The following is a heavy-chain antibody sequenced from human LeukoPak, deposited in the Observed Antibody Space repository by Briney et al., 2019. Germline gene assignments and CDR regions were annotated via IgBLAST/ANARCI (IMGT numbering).Heavy chain of an antibody. CDR3: ARDVGGTVDY. D-gene: IGHD2-15*01. CDR1: GGSVSSGTYY. J-gene: IGHJ4*02. Sequence: SETLSLTCTVSGGSVSSGTYYCSWIRQPPGKGLEWIGHIHYSGSTNYNPSLKSRVTISVDTSKNQFSLKLSSVTAADTAVYYCARDVGGTVDYWGQGTLVTVSS. V-gene: IGHV4-61*01. CDR2: IHYSGST.